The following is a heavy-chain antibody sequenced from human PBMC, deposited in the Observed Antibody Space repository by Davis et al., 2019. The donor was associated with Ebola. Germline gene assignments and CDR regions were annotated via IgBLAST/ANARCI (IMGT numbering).Heavy chain of an antibody. CDR2: IYYSGST. J-gene: IGHJ5*02. Sequence: SETLFLTCTVSGGSISSYYWSWIRQPPGKGLEWIGYIYYSGSTNYNPSLKSRVTISVDTSKNQFSLKLSSVTAADTAVYYCARALPRAAAQVGWFDPWGQGTLVTVSS. V-gene: IGHV4-59*01. D-gene: IGHD6-13*01. CDR1: GGSISSYY. CDR3: ARALPRAAAQVGWFDP.